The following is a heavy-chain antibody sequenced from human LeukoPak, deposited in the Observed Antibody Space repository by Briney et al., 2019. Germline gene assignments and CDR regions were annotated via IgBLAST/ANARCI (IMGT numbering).Heavy chain of an antibody. Sequence: GGSLRLSCAASGFTFSSYGMHWVRQAPGKGLEWVAVISYDGSNKYYADSVKGRFTISRDNSKNTLYLQMNSLRAEDTAVYYCAKDEMDDYGDLLNWFDPWGQGTLVTVSS. CDR3: AKDEMDDYGDLLNWFDP. CDR2: ISYDGSNK. D-gene: IGHD4-17*01. J-gene: IGHJ5*02. CDR1: GFTFSSYG. V-gene: IGHV3-30*19.